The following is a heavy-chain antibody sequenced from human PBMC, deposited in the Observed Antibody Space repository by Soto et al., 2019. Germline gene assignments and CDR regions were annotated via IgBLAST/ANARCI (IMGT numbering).Heavy chain of an antibody. Sequence: ASVKVSCKASGYTFTSYYMHWVRQAPGQGLEWMGIINPSGGSTSYAQKFQGRVTMTRDTSTSTVYMELSSLRSEDTAVYYCARDFHDYRKYYYYGMDVWGQGTTVTVSS. CDR2: INPSGGST. V-gene: IGHV1-46*01. J-gene: IGHJ6*02. D-gene: IGHD4-4*01. CDR1: GYTFTSYY. CDR3: ARDFHDYRKYYYYGMDV.